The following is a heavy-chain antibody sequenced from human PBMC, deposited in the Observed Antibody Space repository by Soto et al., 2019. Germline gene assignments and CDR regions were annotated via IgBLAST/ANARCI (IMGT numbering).Heavy chain of an antibody. CDR2: INPNSGGT. Sequence: ASVKVSCKASGYTFTSYGISWVRQAPGQGLEWMGWINPNSGGTNYAQKFQGWVTMTRDTSISTAYMELSRLRSDDTAVYYCARDYYDSSGYYRFDYWGQGTLVTVSS. CDR3: ARDYYDSSGYYRFDY. D-gene: IGHD3-22*01. V-gene: IGHV1-2*04. CDR1: GYTFTSYG. J-gene: IGHJ4*02.